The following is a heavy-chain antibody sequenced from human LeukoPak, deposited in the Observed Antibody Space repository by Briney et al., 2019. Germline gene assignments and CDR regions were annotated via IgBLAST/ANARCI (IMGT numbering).Heavy chain of an antibody. J-gene: IGHJ4*02. V-gene: IGHV4-59*10. Sequence: SETLSLTCAVYGGSISSHYWSWIRQPAGKGLEWIGRIYTSGSTNYNPSLKSRVTMSVDTSKNQFSLKLSSVTAADTAVYYCARSDSSGYYYLDYWGQGTLVTVSS. D-gene: IGHD3-22*01. CDR2: IYTSGST. CDR3: ARSDSSGYYYLDY. CDR1: GGSISSHY.